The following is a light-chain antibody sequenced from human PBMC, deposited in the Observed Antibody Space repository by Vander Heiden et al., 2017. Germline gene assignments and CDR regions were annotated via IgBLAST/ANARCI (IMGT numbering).Light chain of an antibody. CDR2: DAS. Sequence: DIQMTQSPSSLSASVGDRVTITCQASQDISNYLNWYQQKPGKAPKLLIYDASNMETGVPSRFSGRGSGTDFTFTISSLQPEDIATYYYLQYDNRPITFGQGTRLEIK. V-gene: IGKV1-33*01. CDR1: QDISNY. J-gene: IGKJ5*01. CDR3: LQYDNRPIT.